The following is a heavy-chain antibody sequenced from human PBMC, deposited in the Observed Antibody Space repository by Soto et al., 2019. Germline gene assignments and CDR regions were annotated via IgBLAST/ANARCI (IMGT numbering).Heavy chain of an antibody. CDR3: ARGSSSPNFDP. CDR2: LIPIFGAA. J-gene: IGHJ5*02. Sequence: QVQLVQSGAEVRKPGSSVKVSCKISGGTFTNYVISWLRQAPGQGLEWMGGLIPIFGAANLAQKFQGSVTITADESTSTVNMELSSLTSEDTAVYYCARGSSSPNFDPCGQGALVTVSS. D-gene: IGHD6-6*01. V-gene: IGHV1-69*01. CDR1: GGTFTNYV.